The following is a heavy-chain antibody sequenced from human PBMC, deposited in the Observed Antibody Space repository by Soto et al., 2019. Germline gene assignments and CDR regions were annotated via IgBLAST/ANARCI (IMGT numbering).Heavy chain of an antibody. CDR1: GFTFNNYA. CDR3: TRDAISMVRGTGNWFGP. CDR2: ISGNGIST. V-gene: IGHV3-23*01. Sequence: GGSLRLSCAASGFTFNNYAMSWVRQAPGKGLEWVSAISGNGISTYYADSVRGRFTISRDNSENTLFLQMNRLRADDTAVYYCTRDAISMVRGTGNWFGPWGQGTLVTVS. J-gene: IGHJ5*02. D-gene: IGHD3-10*01.